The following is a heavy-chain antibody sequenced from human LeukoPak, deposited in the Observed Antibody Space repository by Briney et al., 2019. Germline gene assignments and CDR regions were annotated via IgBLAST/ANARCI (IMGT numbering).Heavy chain of an antibody. J-gene: IGHJ4*02. V-gene: IGHV3-9*01. CDR2: ISWNSGSI. Sequence: GGSLGLSCAASGFTFDDYAMHWVRQAPGKGLEWVSGISWNSGSIGYVDSVKGRFTISRDNAKNSLYLQMNSLRAEDTAVYYCARAPITIFGVVTDYFDYWGQGTLVTVSS. CDR1: GFTFDDYA. CDR3: ARAPITIFGVVTDYFDY. D-gene: IGHD3-3*01.